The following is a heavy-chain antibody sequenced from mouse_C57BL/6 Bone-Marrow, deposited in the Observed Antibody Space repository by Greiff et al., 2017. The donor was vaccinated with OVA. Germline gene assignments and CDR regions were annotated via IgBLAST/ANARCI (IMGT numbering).Heavy chain of an antibody. CDR1: GYSITSGYY. CDR3: ARDPLLWLRRGYWYFDV. CDR2: ISYDGSN. Sequence: EVQVVESGPGLVKPSQSLSLTCSVTGYSITSGYYWNWIRQFPGNKLEWMGYISYDGSNNYNPSLKNRISITRDTSKNQFFLKLNSVTTEDTATYYCARDPLLWLRRGYWYFDVWGTGTTVTVSS. D-gene: IGHD2-2*01. V-gene: IGHV3-6*01. J-gene: IGHJ1*03.